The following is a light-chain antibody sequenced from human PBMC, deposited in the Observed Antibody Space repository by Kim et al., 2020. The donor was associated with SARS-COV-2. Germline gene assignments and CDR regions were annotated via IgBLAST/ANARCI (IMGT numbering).Light chain of an antibody. CDR1: SSDVGGYDY. CDR3: CSYAGRYIWV. CDR2: DVT. V-gene: IGLV2-11*01. Sequence: QSALTQPRSVSGSPGQSVTISCTGTSSDVGGYDYVSWYLQHPGKAPKLMIYDVTRRPSGVPDRLSGSKSGNTASLTISGLQAEDEADYYCCSYAGRYIWVFGGGTQLTVL. J-gene: IGLJ3*02.